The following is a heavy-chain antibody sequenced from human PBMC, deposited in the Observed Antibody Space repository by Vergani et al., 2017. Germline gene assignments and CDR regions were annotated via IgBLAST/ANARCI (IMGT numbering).Heavy chain of an antibody. V-gene: IGHV3-30*01. J-gene: IGHJ6*03. CDR1: GFTFSSYA. CDR3: ARDIGIVPAAITYMDV. CDR2: ISYDGSNK. Sequence: QVQLVESGGGLVQPGRSLRLSCAASGFTFSSYAMHWVRQAPGKGLEWVAVISYDGSNKYYADSVKGRFTISRDNSKNTLYLQMNSLRAEDTAVYYCARDIGIVPAAITYMDVWGKGP. D-gene: IGHD2-2*02.